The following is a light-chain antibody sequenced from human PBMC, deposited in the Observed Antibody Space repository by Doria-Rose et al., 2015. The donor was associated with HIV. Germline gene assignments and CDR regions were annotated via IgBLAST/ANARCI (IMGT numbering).Light chain of an antibody. CDR2: DAS. J-gene: IGKJ5*01. CDR3: QQYGTSRGT. CDR1: QRVKSSY. Sequence: TQSPGTLSLSPGERATLSCRASQRVKSSYLAWYQQKPGQAPRLLIYDASTRSTGIPDRFSGSVSGTDFTLTISRLEPEDAAVYYCQQYGTSRGTFGQGTRLEIK. V-gene: IGKV3-20*01.